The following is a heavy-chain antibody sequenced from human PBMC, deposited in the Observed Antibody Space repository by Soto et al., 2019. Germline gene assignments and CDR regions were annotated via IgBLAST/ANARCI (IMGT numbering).Heavy chain of an antibody. V-gene: IGHV3-48*02. J-gene: IGHJ4*02. Sequence: GGSLRLSCAASGFIFSDYSMNWVRQAPGKGLEWVSYISSSSSTIYYADSVKGRFTISRDNAKNSLYLQMNSLRDEDTAVYYCVRGGGSYQFLNFDYWGQGTLVTVSS. CDR3: VRGGGSYQFLNFDY. D-gene: IGHD1-26*01. CDR2: ISSSSSTI. CDR1: GFIFSDYS.